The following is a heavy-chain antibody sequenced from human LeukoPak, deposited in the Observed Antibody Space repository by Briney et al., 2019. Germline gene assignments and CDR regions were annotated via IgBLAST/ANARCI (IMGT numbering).Heavy chain of an antibody. CDR2: IIPIFGTA. CDR3: ARDFTMVRGVIRPAGY. CDR1: GGTFSSYA. D-gene: IGHD3-10*01. Sequence: SVKVSCKASGGTFSSYAISWVRQAPGQGLEWMGGIIPIFGTANYAQKFQGRVTITADESTSTAYMELSSLRSEDTAVYYCARDFTMVRGVIRPAGYWGQGTLVTVSS. V-gene: IGHV1-69*13. J-gene: IGHJ4*02.